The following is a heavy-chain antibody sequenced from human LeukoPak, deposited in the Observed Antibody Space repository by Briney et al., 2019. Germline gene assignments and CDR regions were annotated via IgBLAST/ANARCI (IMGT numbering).Heavy chain of an antibody. J-gene: IGHJ4*02. CDR3: ARVATLGYCSSTSCQGFDY. CDR1: GYTFTGYY. V-gene: IGHV1-2*02. Sequence: ASVKVSCKASGYTFTGYYMHWVRQAPGQGLEWMGWINPNSGGTNYAQKFQGRVTMTRDTSISTAYMELSRLRSDDTAVYYCARVATLGYCSSTSCQGFDYWGQGTLVTVSS. CDR2: INPNSGGT. D-gene: IGHD2-2*01.